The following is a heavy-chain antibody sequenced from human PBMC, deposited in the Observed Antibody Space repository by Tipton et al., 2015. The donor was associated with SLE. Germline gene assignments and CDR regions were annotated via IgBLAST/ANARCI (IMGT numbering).Heavy chain of an antibody. J-gene: IGHJ5*02. CDR1: GGSITSSSYY. CDR3: ARHDTNYGRNWFDP. D-gene: IGHD2-8*01. Sequence: TLSLTCTVSGGSITSSSYYWVWIRQPPGKGLEWIGSIYSSGYTYYNPSLKSRISISVDTSKNHFSLKLSSVTAADTAVYYCARHDTNYGRNWFDPWGQGTLVTVSS. V-gene: IGHV4-39*01. CDR2: IYSSGYT.